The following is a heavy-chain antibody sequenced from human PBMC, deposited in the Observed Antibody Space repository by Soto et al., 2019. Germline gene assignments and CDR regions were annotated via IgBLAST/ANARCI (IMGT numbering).Heavy chain of an antibody. CDR3: ARTLNTIFGVVIKYYYYYGMDV. J-gene: IGHJ6*02. D-gene: IGHD3-3*01. Sequence: SVKVSCKASGGTFSSYAISWVRQAPGQGLEWMGGIIPIFGTANYAQKFRGRVTITADESTSTAYMELSSLRSEDTAVYYCARTLNTIFGVVIKYYYYYGMDVWGQGTTVTVS. CDR2: IIPIFGTA. V-gene: IGHV1-69*13. CDR1: GGTFSSYA.